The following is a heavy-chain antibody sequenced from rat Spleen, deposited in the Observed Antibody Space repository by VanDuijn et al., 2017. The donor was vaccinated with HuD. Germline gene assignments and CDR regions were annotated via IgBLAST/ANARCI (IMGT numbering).Heavy chain of an antibody. CDR1: GFTFNNFW. Sequence: EVQLVESGGGLVQPGRSLKLSCVASGFTFNNFWMSWIRQAPGKGLEWVASISNTGGSIYYPDSVRGRFTISRDNAKSTLYLQMDSLRSEDTATYYCARHKSGTYWYFDFWGPGTMVTVSS. CDR2: ISNTGGSI. CDR3: ARHKSGTYWYFDF. D-gene: IGHD3-1*01. V-gene: IGHV5-31*01. J-gene: IGHJ1*01.